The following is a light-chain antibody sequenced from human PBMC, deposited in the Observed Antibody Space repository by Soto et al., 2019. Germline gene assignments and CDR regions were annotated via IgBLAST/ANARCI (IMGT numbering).Light chain of an antibody. Sequence: DIQMTQSPSTLSASVGDRVTITCRASQSISNWLAWYQQRPGKAPKLLIYKASNLQSGVPSRFSGSGSGTDFPLTISGLQPDDFATYYCQQYNSSFGQGTKVEI. CDR1: QSISNW. CDR2: KAS. V-gene: IGKV1-5*03. J-gene: IGKJ1*01. CDR3: QQYNSS.